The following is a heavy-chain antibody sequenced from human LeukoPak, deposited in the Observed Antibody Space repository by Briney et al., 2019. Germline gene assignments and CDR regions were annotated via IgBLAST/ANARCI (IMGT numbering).Heavy chain of an antibody. D-gene: IGHD3-10*01. J-gene: IGHJ5*02. CDR1: GHTFTVYC. Sequence: LGASVKVSCKASGHTFTVYCIHWVRQAPGQGLEWMGWIHPGTGDTNYAQRFQGRVTVTRDTSITTAYMELSSLKSDDTAVYYCASYASGYNWLKAWGQGTLVTVSS. CDR3: ASYASGYNWLKA. V-gene: IGHV1-2*03. CDR2: IHPGTGDT.